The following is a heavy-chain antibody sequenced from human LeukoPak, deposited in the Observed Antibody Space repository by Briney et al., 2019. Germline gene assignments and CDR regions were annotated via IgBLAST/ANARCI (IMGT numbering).Heavy chain of an antibody. CDR2: IYYSGST. Sequence: KSSETLSLTCTVSGGSISSSSYYWGWIRRPPGKGLEWIGSIYYSGSTYYNPSLKSRVTISVDTSKNQFSLKLSSVTAADTAVYYCARDQGYYGSGTLGDAFDIWGQGTMVTVSS. J-gene: IGHJ3*02. D-gene: IGHD3-10*01. CDR1: GGSISSSSYY. CDR3: ARDQGYYGSGTLGDAFDI. V-gene: IGHV4-39*02.